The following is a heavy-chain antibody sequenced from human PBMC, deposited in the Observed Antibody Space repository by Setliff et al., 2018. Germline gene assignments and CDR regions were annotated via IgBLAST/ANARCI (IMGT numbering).Heavy chain of an antibody. Sequence: ASVKVSCKTSGYTFTNYGITWMRQAPGQGLEWMGWIEPRSGDANYAQKLQGRVTMTRDMSVSTAYMELTSLRSDDTAMYYCARDADHYDTDENPIFDYWGQGTLVTVS. J-gene: IGHJ4*02. D-gene: IGHD3-9*01. CDR3: ARDADHYDTDENPIFDY. CDR1: GYTFTNYG. CDR2: IEPRSGDA. V-gene: IGHV1-18*01.